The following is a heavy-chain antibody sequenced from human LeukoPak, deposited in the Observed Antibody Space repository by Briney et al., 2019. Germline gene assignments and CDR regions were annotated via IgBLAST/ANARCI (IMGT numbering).Heavy chain of an antibody. J-gene: IGHJ3*02. CDR3: ALTFSENAYDI. Sequence: GDSXXVSCKASGYTFASYEINWVRQAPGQGLEWMGRINPSSGVTNYAQTFQGRVTMTRDTSITTAYMELSSLRSDDTAVYYCALTFSENAYDIWGQGTMISVSS. D-gene: IGHD1-26*01. V-gene: IGHV1-2*06. CDR1: GYTFASYE. CDR2: INPSSGVT.